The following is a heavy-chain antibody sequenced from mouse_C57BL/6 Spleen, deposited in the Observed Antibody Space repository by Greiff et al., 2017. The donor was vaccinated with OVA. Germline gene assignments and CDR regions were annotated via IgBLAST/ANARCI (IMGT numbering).Heavy chain of an antibody. Sequence: QVQLQQPGAELVMPGASVKLSCKASGYTFTSYWMHWVKQRPGQGLEWIGEIDPSDSYTNYNQKFKGKSTLTVDKSSSTAYMQLSSLTSEDSAVYYCARPGSSYLYAMDYWGQGTSVTVSS. CDR3: ARPGSSYLYAMDY. CDR2: IDPSDSYT. CDR1: GYTFTSYW. J-gene: IGHJ4*01. D-gene: IGHD1-1*01. V-gene: IGHV1-69*01.